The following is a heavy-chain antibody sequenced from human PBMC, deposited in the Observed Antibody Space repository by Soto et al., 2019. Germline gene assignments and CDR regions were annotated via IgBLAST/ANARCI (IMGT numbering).Heavy chain of an antibody. CDR2: IYWDDDK. Sequence: QITLKESGPTLVRPTQTLTLTCTFSGFSLSTSGVGVGWIRQPPGKALEGLALIYWDDDKRNSPSLKSRLTITKDTSRNQVVLTMTNMDPVDTATYYCAHRPDSGGNFDYWGQGTLVTVSS. CDR1: GFSLSTSGVG. J-gene: IGHJ4*02. CDR3: AHRPDSGGNFDY. V-gene: IGHV2-5*02. D-gene: IGHD2-15*01.